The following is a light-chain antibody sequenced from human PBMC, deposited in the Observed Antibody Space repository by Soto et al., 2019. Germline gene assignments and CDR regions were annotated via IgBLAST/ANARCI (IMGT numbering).Light chain of an antibody. CDR1: QSVSNN. J-gene: IGKJ1*01. V-gene: IGKV3-15*01. CDR3: QQYNNWPWT. Sequence: EIVLTQPPGTLSLSRGERATLSCRASQSVSNNYLAWYQQKPGQAPRLLIHGASTRATGFPARFSGSGSGTDFTLTISSLQSEDFAVYYCQQYNNWPWTFGQGTKVDIK. CDR2: GAS.